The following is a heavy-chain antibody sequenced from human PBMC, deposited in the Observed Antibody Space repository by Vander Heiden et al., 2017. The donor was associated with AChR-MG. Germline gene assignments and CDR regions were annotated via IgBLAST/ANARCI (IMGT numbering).Heavy chain of an antibody. CDR1: GFTSSGYG. V-gene: IGHV3-23*01. Sequence: EVQLLESGGGLVQLGGSLRLSCAASGFTSSGYGMCWVRQGPGKGLGWVSAISGSGGSTYYADSVKGRFTISRDNSKNTLYLQMNSLRAEDTAVYYCAKSQLTSGFGGAFDIWGQGTMVTVSS. CDR3: AKSQLTSGFGGAFDI. D-gene: IGHD2-2*01. CDR2: ISGSGGST. J-gene: IGHJ3*02.